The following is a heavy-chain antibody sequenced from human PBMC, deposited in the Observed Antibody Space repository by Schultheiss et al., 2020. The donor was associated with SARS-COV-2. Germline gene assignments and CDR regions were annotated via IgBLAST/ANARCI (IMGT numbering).Heavy chain of an antibody. CDR2: ISGSGGST. J-gene: IGHJ4*02. CDR3: AKRPWSGLDY. D-gene: IGHD3-3*01. CDR1: GFTFSSYA. Sequence: GGSLRLSCAASGFTFSSYAMSWVRQAPGKGLEWVSAISGSGGSTYYADSVKGRFTISRDNAKNSLYLQMNSLRAEDTAVYYCAKRPWSGLDYWGQGTLVTVSS. V-gene: IGHV3-23*01.